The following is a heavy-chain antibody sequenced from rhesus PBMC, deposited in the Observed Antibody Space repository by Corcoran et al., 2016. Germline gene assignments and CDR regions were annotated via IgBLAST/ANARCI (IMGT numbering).Heavy chain of an antibody. Sequence: QVQLQESGPGLVKPSETLSLTCAVSGYSISSGYGWSWIRQPPGKGLEWIGYIGGSSGSTNYNPSLKSRVTISKDTSKNQFSLKLSSVTAADTAVYYCARERHVRGFDSWGQGVVITVSS. V-gene: IGHV4-127*01. CDR3: ARERHVRGFDS. CDR2: IGGSSGST. J-gene: IGHJ6*01. CDR1: GYSISSGYG.